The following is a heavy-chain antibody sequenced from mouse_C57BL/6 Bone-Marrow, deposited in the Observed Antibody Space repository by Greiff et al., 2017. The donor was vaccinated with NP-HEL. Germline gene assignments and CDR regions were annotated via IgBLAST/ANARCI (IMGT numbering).Heavy chain of an antibody. J-gene: IGHJ2*01. V-gene: IGHV5-6*01. CDR3: ARQEMVTSVYYFDY. D-gene: IGHD2-3*01. Sequence: EVMLVESGGDLVKPGGSLKLSCAASGFTFSSYGMSWVRQTPDKRLEWVATISSGGSYTYYPDSVKGRFTISRDNAKNTLYLQMSSLKSEDTAMYYWARQEMVTSVYYFDYWGQGTTLTVSS. CDR2: ISSGGSYT. CDR1: GFTFSSYG.